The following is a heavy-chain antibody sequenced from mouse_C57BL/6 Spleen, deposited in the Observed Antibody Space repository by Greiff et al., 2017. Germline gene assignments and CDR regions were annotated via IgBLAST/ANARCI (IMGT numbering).Heavy chain of an antibody. CDR3: ARGGNWALDY. CDR1: GYAFSSSW. CDR2: IYPGDGDT. V-gene: IGHV1-82*01. J-gene: IGHJ2*01. D-gene: IGHD4-1*01. Sequence: QVQLQLSGPELVKPGASVKISCKASGYAFSSSWMNWVKQRPGKGLEWIGRIYPGDGDTNYNGTFKGKATLTADKSSSTAYMQLSSLTSEDSAVYCCARGGNWALDYWGQGTTLTVSS.